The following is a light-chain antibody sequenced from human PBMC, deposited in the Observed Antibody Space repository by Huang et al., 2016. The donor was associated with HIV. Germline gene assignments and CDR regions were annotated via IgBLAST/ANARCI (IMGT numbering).Light chain of an antibody. CDR3: QQYNNWPRT. CDR2: AAS. CDR1: QSVSSN. Sequence: EIVMTQSPATLSVSPGERATLSCRASQSVSSNLAWYQQKPGQAPRHLIYAASTRATGIPARFSGSGSRTEFTLTISSLQSEDFAVYYCQQYNNWPRTFGQGTKVEIK. J-gene: IGKJ1*01. V-gene: IGKV3-15*01.